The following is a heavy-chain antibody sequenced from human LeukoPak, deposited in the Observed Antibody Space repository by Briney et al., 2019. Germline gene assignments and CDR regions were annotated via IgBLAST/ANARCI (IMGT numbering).Heavy chain of an antibody. CDR2: IYSGGST. V-gene: IGHV3-66*01. D-gene: IGHD3-9*01. CDR1: GFTFSSYW. Sequence: GGSLRLSCAASGFTFSSYWMHWVRHAPGKGLEWVSVIYSGGSTYYADSVKGRFTISRDNSKNTLYLQMDSLRAEDTAVYYCAGSRYFDWLLWYYGMDVWGQGTTVTVSS. CDR3: AGSRYFDWLLWYYGMDV. J-gene: IGHJ6*02.